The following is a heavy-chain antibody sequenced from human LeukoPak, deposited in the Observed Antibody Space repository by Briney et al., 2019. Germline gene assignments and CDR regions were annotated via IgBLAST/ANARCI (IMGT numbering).Heavy chain of an antibody. CDR3: AKKWGSDSSGYYIFYYGMGV. CDR2: ICGSGGST. CDR1: GFTFSSYA. V-gene: IGHV3-23*01. J-gene: IGHJ6*02. Sequence: GGSLTLSCAASGFTFSSYAMSWVRQAPGKGLEWVAAICGSGGSTYYADPVKGRFTIPRDHAKSTLYLQKNSLRAEDTAVYYCAKKWGSDSSGYYIFYYGMGVWGQGTTVTVSS. D-gene: IGHD3-22*01.